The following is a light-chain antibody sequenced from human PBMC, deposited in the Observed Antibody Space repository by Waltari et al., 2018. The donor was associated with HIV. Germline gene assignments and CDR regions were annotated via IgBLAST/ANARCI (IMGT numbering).Light chain of an antibody. V-gene: IGLV4-69*01. Sequence: QLVLTQSPSASASLGASVQLTCTLSSGHRTYAIAWHQQQPEKGPRYLMKLNSDGSHSTGDGLPDRSSGSSSGAERYLTISSLQSDDEADYYCQTWGTGILVFGGGTKLTVL. CDR3: QTWGTGILV. CDR1: SGHRTYA. CDR2: LNSDGSH. J-gene: IGLJ3*02.